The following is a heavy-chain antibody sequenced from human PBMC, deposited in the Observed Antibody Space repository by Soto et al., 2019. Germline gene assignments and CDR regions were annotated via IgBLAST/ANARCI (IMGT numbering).Heavy chain of an antibody. CDR3: ARLQAAAGDNDLTFDY. CDR2: IIPIFGTA. D-gene: IGHD6-13*01. CDR1: GGTFSSYA. Sequence: GASVKVSCKASGGTFSSYAISWVRQAPGQGLEWMGGIIPIFGTANYAQKFQGRVTITADESTSTAYLQWSSLKASDTAMYYCARLQAAAGDNDLTFDYWGQGTLVTVSS. V-gene: IGHV1-69*13. J-gene: IGHJ4*02.